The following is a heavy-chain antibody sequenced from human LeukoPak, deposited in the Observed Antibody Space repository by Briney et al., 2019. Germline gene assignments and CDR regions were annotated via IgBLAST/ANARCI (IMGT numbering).Heavy chain of an antibody. CDR3: ARKRSPGAFDI. V-gene: IGHV3-21*01. CDR2: INSYSSDI. CDR1: GFTFSSYA. Sequence: GGSLRLSCAASGFTFSSYAMSWVRQAPGKGLDWVSSINSYSSDIYYADSVKGRSTISRDNAKNSLYLQMNSLRAEDTAVYYCARKRSPGAFDIWGQGTMVTVSS. J-gene: IGHJ3*02.